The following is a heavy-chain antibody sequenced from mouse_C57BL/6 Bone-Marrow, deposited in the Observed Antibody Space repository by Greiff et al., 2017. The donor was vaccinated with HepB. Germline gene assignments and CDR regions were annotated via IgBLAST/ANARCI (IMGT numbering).Heavy chain of an antibody. CDR1: GYTFTSYW. Sequence: QVQLQQPGTELVKPGASVKLSCKASGYTFTSYWMHWVKQRPGQGLEWIGNINPSNGGTNYNEKFKSKATLTVDKSTSTAYMQLSSLTSEDSAVYYCAREELRESEWDYWGQGTSVTVSS. J-gene: IGHJ4*01. V-gene: IGHV1-53*01. D-gene: IGHD1-1*01. CDR3: AREELRESEWDY. CDR2: INPSNGGT.